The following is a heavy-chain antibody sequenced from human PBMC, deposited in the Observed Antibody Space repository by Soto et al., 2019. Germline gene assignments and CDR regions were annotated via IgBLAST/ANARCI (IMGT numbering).Heavy chain of an antibody. Sequence: QVQLVESGGGVVQPGRSLRLSCEASGLTFSTYGMHWVRQAPGKGLEWVSVISYDGTVKYYADSVKGRFTVSRDNSKNTLYLQMNSLRVEDTAVYYCAKRIATPGTFDYWGQGTLVTVSS. CDR1: GLTFSTYG. CDR3: AKRIATPGTFDY. D-gene: IGHD6-13*01. J-gene: IGHJ4*02. V-gene: IGHV3-30*18. CDR2: ISYDGTVK.